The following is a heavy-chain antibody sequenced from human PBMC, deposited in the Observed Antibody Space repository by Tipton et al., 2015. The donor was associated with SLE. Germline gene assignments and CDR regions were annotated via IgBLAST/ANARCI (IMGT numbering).Heavy chain of an antibody. D-gene: IGHD3-10*01. V-gene: IGHV3-20*04. J-gene: IGHJ5*02. Sequence: VQLVQSGGGVVRPGGSLRLSCAASGFTFDDYGMSWVRQAPGKGLEWVSGINWNGGSTGYADSVKGRFTNSRDNAKNSLYLQMNSLRAEDTALYYCARILVWFGELSGWFDPWGQGTLVTVSS. CDR2: INWNGGST. CDR1: GFTFDDYG. CDR3: ARILVWFGELSGWFDP.